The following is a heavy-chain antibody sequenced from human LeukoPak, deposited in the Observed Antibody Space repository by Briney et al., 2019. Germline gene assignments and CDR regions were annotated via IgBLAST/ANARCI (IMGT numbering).Heavy chain of an antibody. CDR2: IHTSGDT. Sequence: SLRLXXXASGXTXSHNYVSWVRQAPGKGLEWVSAIHTSGDTCYADSVKGRFTISRDTSKNTLYLQINSLRVEDTAVYYCIVFGDSNHWGQGTLVTVSS. V-gene: IGHV3-53*01. J-gene: IGHJ5*02. D-gene: IGHD4-17*01. CDR3: IVFGDSNH. CDR1: GXTXSHNY.